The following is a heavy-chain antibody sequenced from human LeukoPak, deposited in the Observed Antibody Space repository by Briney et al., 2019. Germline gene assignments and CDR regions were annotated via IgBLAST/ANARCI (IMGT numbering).Heavy chain of an antibody. CDR1: GYTFTSYY. CDR2: INPSGGST. CDR3: ARGVLGMATITSFDY. J-gene: IGHJ4*02. Sequence: GASVKVSCKASGYTFTSYYMHWVRQAPGQGLEWMGIINPSGGSTSYAQKFQGRVTMTRDTSTSTVYMELSSLRSEDTAVYYCARGVLGMATITSFDYWGQGTLVTVSS. V-gene: IGHV1-46*01. D-gene: IGHD5-24*01.